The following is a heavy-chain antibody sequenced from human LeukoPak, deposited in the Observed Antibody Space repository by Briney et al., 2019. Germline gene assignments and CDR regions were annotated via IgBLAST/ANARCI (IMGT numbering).Heavy chain of an antibody. V-gene: IGHV4-4*07. J-gene: IGHJ4*02. CDR2: MYTSGET. CDR1: GGSSSSYY. Sequence: ASETLSLTCTVSGGSSSSYYWSWIRQPAGKGLEGIGRMYTSGETNYNPTLKSRITISLDTSKNQFSLRLSSVTAADTAVYYCAAGSQSTALIKWGQGTLVTVSS. D-gene: IGHD5-18*01. CDR3: AAGSQSTALIK.